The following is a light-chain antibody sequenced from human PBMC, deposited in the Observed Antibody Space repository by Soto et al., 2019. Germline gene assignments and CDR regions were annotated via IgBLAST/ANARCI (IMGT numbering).Light chain of an antibody. J-gene: IGKJ5*01. CDR3: MQSIQLPRA. Sequence: DVVMTQTPLSLSVAPGQPASISCKSSQSLLHSDGKNSLYWYLQNPGQPPQLLIHEVSNRFSGVPDRCGGGGAGTDFTLKSSRVEAEDVGFYYCMQSIQLPRAFGQGTRLEIK. CDR1: QSLLHSDGKNS. V-gene: IGKV2D-29*01. CDR2: EVS.